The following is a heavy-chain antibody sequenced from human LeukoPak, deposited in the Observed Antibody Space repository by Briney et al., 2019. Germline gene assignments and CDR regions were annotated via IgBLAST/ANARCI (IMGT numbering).Heavy chain of an antibody. D-gene: IGHD2-8*01. CDR3: ARVPNWRYYLDY. V-gene: IGHV1-46*01. CDR2: INPSAGST. Sequence: ASVRVSCKASGYTLSSYNMHWVRHAPGQGLEWMAIINPSAGSTDYARKFQGRVTVTRDTSTSTVYMELSSLTSEDTAVYYCARVPNWRYYLDYWGQGTLVTVSS. J-gene: IGHJ4*02. CDR1: GYTLSSYN.